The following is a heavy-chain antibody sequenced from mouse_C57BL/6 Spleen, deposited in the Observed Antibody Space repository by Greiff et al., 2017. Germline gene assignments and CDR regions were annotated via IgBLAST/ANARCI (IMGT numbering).Heavy chain of an antibody. J-gene: IGHJ4*01. V-gene: IGHV1-26*01. D-gene: IGHD1-1*01. Sequence: VKLQQSGPELVKPGASVKISCKASGYTFTDYYMNWVKQSHGKSLEWIGDINPNNGGTSYNQKFKGKATLAVDKSSSTAYMELRSLTSEDSAVYYCARYGSSYDYYAMDYWGQGTSVTVSS. CDR2: INPNNGGT. CDR3: ARYGSSYDYYAMDY. CDR1: GYTFTDYY.